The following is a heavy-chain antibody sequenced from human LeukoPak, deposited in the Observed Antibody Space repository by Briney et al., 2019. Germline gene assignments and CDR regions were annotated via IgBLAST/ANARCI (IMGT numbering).Heavy chain of an antibody. CDR1: GGSISSYY. V-gene: IGHV4-59*08. CDR2: IYYSGST. D-gene: IGHD3-10*01. J-gene: IGHJ3*02. CDR3: ARYGSGLGAFDI. Sequence: MSSETLSLTCTVSGGSISSYYWSWIRQPPGKGLEWIGYIYYSGSTNYNPSLKSRVTISVDTSKNQFSLKLSSVTAADTAVYYCARYGSGLGAFDIWGQGTMVTVSS.